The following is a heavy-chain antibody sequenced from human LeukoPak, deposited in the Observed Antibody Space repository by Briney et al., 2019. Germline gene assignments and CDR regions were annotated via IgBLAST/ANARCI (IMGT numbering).Heavy chain of an antibody. V-gene: IGHV3-7*05. CDR1: GFTFSRYW. Sequence: GGSLRLSCTASGFTFSRYWMTWVRQAPGKGLEWVANIKEDGSAKYYVDSMKGRFTISRDNAKNSLYLQINSLRADDTAVYYCARDPSDDPTGDYWGQGTLVTVSS. CDR2: IKEDGSAK. J-gene: IGHJ4*02. D-gene: IGHD1-14*01. CDR3: ARDPSDDPTGDY.